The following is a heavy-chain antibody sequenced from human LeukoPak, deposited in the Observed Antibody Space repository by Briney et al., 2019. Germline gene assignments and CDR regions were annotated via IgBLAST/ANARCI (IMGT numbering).Heavy chain of an antibody. CDR3: AKGNGYSYGRYYFDY. Sequence: GGSLRLSCAASGFTFSSYAMGWVRQAPGKGLEWVSATTASGGNRYYADSVKGRFTISRDNSKNTLYLQVNSLRAEDTAVYYCAKGNGYSYGRYYFDYWGQGTLVTVSS. CDR1: GFTFSSYA. J-gene: IGHJ4*02. CDR2: TTASGGNR. V-gene: IGHV3-23*01. D-gene: IGHD5-18*01.